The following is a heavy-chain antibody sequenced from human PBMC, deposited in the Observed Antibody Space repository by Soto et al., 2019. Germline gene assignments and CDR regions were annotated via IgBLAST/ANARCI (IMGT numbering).Heavy chain of an antibody. CDR1: GFTFSSYA. V-gene: IGHV3-30-3*01. J-gene: IGHJ6*02. D-gene: IGHD3-22*01. CDR2: ISYDGSNK. CDR3: ARDRGYYDSSGYYPPSTYGMDV. Sequence: PXVSLLLSCAASGFTFSSYAMHWVRQAPGKGLEWVAVISYDGSNKYYADSVKGRFTISRDNSKNTLYLQMNSLRAEDTAVYYCARDRGYYDSSGYYPPSTYGMDVWGQGTTVTVSS.